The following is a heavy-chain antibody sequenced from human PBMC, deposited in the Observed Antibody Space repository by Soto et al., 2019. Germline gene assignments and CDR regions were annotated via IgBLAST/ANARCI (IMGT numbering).Heavy chain of an antibody. V-gene: IGHV1-18*04. D-gene: IGHD6-19*01. CDR1: GYTFTSYV. Sequence: ASVKVSCKACGYTFTSYVISWLRQAPLQVLGWMGWISSYNGNTNYSQKLQGRVTMTTDTSTSTAYMELRSLRSDDTAVYYCARVPNSSGWYGYYYYGMDVWGQGTTVTVSS. J-gene: IGHJ6*02. CDR3: ARVPNSSGWYGYYYYGMDV. CDR2: ISSYNGNT.